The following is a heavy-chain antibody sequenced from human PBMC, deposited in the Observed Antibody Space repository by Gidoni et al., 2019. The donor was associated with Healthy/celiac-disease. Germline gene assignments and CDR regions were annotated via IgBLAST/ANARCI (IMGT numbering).Heavy chain of an antibody. CDR3: AKGRLEMVITGYGMDV. J-gene: IGHJ6*02. CDR1: GSPFDDYT. Sequence: EVQLVESGGVVVQPGGSLRLSCAASGSPFDDYTMHWVRQAPGKGLEWVSLISWDGGSTYYADSVKGRFTISRDNSKNSLYLQMNSLRTEDTALYYCAKGRLEMVITGYGMDVWGQGTTVTVSS. V-gene: IGHV3-43*01. CDR2: ISWDGGST. D-gene: IGHD3-22*01.